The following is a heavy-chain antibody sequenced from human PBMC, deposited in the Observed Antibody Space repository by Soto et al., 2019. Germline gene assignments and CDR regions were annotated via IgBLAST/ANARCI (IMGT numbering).Heavy chain of an antibody. V-gene: IGHV3-33*01. CDR3: TTGIISGLLLA. D-gene: IGHD3-22*01. CDR2: IWFDGSNK. CDR1: GFTFSSYG. Sequence: PGGSLRLSCAASGFTFSSYGMHWVRQAPGKGLEWVAVIWFDGSNKYYVDSVKGRFTISRDNSKNTLYLQMNSLKTEDTAVYYCTTGIISGLLLAWGQGTLVTVSS. J-gene: IGHJ5*02.